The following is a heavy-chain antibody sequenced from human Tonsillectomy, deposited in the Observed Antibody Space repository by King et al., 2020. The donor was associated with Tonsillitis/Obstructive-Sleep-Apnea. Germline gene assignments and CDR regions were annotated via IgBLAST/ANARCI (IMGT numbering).Heavy chain of an antibody. Sequence: QLQESGPGLVKPSETLSLTCTVSGGSISSSSYYWGWIRQPPGKGLEWIGSSYYSGSTYYNPSLKSRVTISVDTSKNQFSLKLSFVTAADTAVYYCASGLGVVSPLDYWGQGTLVTVSS. CDR1: GGSISSSSYY. CDR3: ASGLGVVSPLDY. J-gene: IGHJ4*02. CDR2: SYYSGST. D-gene: IGHD2-15*01. V-gene: IGHV4-39*01.